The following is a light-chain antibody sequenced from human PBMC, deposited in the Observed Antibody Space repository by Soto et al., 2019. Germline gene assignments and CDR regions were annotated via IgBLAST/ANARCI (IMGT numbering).Light chain of an antibody. Sequence: QPVLTQPPSASGTPGQRVTISCSGSSSNIGSNTVNWYQQLPGTAPKLLIFSNNQRPSGVPDRFSGSRSGTSASLAISGLQSGDEANYYCAAWDDSLKAVLFGGGTKLTVL. CDR1: SSNIGSNT. CDR3: AAWDDSLKAVL. J-gene: IGLJ2*01. V-gene: IGLV1-44*01. CDR2: SNN.